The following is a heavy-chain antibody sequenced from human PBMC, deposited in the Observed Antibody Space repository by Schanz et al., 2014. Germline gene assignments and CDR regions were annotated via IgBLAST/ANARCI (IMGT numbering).Heavy chain of an antibody. CDR2: ISYDGSKK. V-gene: IGHV3-30*18. CDR3: AKDGPGGSGSYSADGGMDV. CDR1: GFMFSSYG. D-gene: IGHD3-10*01. Sequence: VQLVESGGGLVQPGRSLRLSCAASGFMFSSYGMHWVRQAPGKGLEWVGVISYDGSKKSYADSVKGRFTISRDNSKNTLYLQMNSLRPEDTAVYYCAKDGPGGSGSYSADGGMDVWGQGTTVTVSS. J-gene: IGHJ6*02.